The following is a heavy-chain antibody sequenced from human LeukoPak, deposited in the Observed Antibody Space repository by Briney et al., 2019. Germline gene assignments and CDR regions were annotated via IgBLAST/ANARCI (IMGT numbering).Heavy chain of an antibody. J-gene: IGHJ6*04. CDR1: GGSISSYY. D-gene: IGHD4-17*01. V-gene: IGHV4-4*07. CDR2: IYTSGST. CDR3: ARHVYGKGMYV. Sequence: SETLSLTCTVSGGSISSYYWSWIRQPAGKGLEWIGRIYTSGSTNYNPSLKSRLTISIDTSKNQFSLTLSSVTAADTAVYYCARHVYGKGMYVWGKGTTVTVSS.